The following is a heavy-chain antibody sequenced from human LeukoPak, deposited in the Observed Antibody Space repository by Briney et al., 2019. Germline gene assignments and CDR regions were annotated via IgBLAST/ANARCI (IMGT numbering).Heavy chain of an antibody. D-gene: IGHD2-2*01. CDR3: AKDLYCSSTSCYMDV. CDR1: GFTFSSYW. J-gene: IGHJ6*03. V-gene: IGHV3-7*03. CDR2: IKQDGSEK. Sequence: GGSLRLSCATSGFTFSSYWMSWVRQAPGKGLEWVANIKQDGSEKYYVDSVKGRFTISRDNAKNSLYLQMNSLRAEDTAVYYCAKDLYCSSTSCYMDVWGKGTTVTVSS.